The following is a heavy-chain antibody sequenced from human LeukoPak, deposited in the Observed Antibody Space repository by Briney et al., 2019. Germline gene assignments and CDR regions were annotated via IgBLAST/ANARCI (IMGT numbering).Heavy chain of an antibody. CDR3: ASQYYYGPYYMDV. V-gene: IGHV4-61*02. CDR2: IYTSGST. J-gene: IGHJ6*03. D-gene: IGHD3-10*01. Sequence: NPSETLSLTCTVSGGSISTSYYWSWIRQPAGKGLEWIGRIYTSGSTNYNPSLKSRVTISVDTSKNQFSLKLCSVTAADTAVYYCASQYYYGPYYMDVWGKGTTVTISS. CDR1: GGSISTSYY.